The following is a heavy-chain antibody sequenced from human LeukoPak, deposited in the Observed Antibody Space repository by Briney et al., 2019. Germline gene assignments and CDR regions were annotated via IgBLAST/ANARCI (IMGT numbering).Heavy chain of an antibody. D-gene: IGHD3-22*01. CDR3: ARDSHKFDSSGYYPDAFDI. J-gene: IGHJ3*02. CDR2: ISSSGSTK. Sequence: GGSLRLSCAASGFTFSSYEMNWVRQAPGKGLEWLSYISSSGSTKYYADSVKGRFTISRDNAKKSLYLQMHSLRAEDTAVYYCARDSHKFDSSGYYPDAFDIWGQGTMVTVSS. CDR1: GFTFSSYE. V-gene: IGHV3-48*03.